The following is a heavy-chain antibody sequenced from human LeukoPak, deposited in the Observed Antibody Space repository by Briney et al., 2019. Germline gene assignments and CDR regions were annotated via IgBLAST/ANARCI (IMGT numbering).Heavy chain of an antibody. J-gene: IGHJ4*02. V-gene: IGHV1-2*02. CDR1: GYSFTGYY. Sequence: ASVKVSCKASGYSFTGYYIHWVRQAPGQGLEWMGWINPNSGGTYYAQKFQGRVTMTRDTSISTAYMELSRLRSDDTAVYYCARDLYGGTSATFDYWGQGTLVTVSS. CDR2: INPNSGGT. CDR3: ARDLYGGTSATFDY. D-gene: IGHD4-23*01.